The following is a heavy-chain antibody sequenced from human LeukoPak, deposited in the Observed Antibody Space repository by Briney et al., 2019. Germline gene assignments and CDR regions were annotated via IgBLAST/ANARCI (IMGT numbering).Heavy chain of an antibody. CDR1: GGSFSGYY. D-gene: IGHD6-13*01. CDR2: INHSGST. J-gene: IGHJ5*02. Sequence: SETLSLTCAVYGGSFSGYYWSWIRQPPGKGLEWIGEINHSGSTYYNPSLKSRVTISVDTSKNQFSLKLSSVTAADTAVYYCARVEEYTSSRPTDPWGQGTLVTVSS. V-gene: IGHV4-34*01. CDR3: ARVEEYTSSRPTDP.